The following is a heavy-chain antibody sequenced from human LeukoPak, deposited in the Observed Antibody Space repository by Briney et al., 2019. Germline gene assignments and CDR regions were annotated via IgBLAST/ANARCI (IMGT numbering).Heavy chain of an antibody. CDR1: GFTFSSYA. V-gene: IGHV3-23*01. Sequence: GGSLRLSCAASGFTFSSYAMNWVRQAPGKGLEWVSGIRNSGDSTYYVDSVKGRFTISRDSSQNMLYLQMNSLRAEDAAVYYCAKGVYEYVWGSFDYWGQGTLVTVSS. CDR2: IRNSGDST. D-gene: IGHD3-16*01. J-gene: IGHJ4*02. CDR3: AKGVYEYVWGSFDY.